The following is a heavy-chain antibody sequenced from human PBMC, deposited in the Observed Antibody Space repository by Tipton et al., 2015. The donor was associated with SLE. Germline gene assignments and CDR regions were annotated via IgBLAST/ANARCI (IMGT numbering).Heavy chain of an antibody. CDR1: GGSISSYY. CDR2: IYTSGST. J-gene: IGHJ4*02. CDR3: ARGASAAGTYF. D-gene: IGHD6-13*01. V-gene: IGHV4-59*01. Sequence: PGLVKPSETLSLTCTVSGGSISSYYWSWIRQPPGKGLEWIGYIYTSGSTNYNPSLKSRVTMLVDTSKNQVSLRLTYVTAADTAIYYCARGASAAGTYFWGQGTLVTVSS.